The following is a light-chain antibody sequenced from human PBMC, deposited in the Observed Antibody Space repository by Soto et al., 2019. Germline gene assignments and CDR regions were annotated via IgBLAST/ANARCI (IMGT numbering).Light chain of an antibody. V-gene: IGKV1-5*03. CDR3: QEYGTSFSWT. CDR2: RAS. J-gene: IGKJ1*01. Sequence: DIQMTQSPSTLSASVGDRVTITCRASPNISFWLAWYQQKSGKAPQVLMHRASNVENGVPSRFSGSGSGTEVTLTISSLQPEDYATYFCQEYGTSFSWTFGQGTKVEMK. CDR1: PNISFW.